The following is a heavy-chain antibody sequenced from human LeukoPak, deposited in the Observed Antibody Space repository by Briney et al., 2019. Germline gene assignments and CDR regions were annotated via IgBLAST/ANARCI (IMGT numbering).Heavy chain of an antibody. CDR3: ARLCCSSTSCFDY. CDR2: IYHSGST. V-gene: IGHV4-38-2*01. Sequence: SETLSLTCAVSGYSISSGYYWGWTRQPPGKGLEWIGSIYHSGSTYYNPSLKSRVTISVDTSKNQFSLKLSSVTAADRAVYYCARLCCSSTSCFDYWGQGTLVTVSS. CDR1: GYSISSGYY. J-gene: IGHJ4*02. D-gene: IGHD2-2*01.